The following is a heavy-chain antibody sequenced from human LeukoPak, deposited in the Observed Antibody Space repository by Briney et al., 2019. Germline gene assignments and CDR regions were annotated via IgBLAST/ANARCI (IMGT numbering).Heavy chain of an antibody. V-gene: IGHV3-48*03. Sequence: GGSLRLSCAASGFTFSSYEMNWVRQAPGKGLEWVSYISSSGSTIYYADSVKGRFTISRDNAKNSLYLQVNSLRAEDTAVYYCARGAIQLWFDYWGQGTLVTVSS. CDR3: ARGAIQLWFDY. D-gene: IGHD5-18*01. CDR2: ISSSGSTI. CDR1: GFTFSSYE. J-gene: IGHJ4*02.